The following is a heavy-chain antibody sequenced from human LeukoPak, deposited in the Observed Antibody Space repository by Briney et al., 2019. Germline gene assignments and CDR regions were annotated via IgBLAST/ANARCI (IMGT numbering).Heavy chain of an antibody. J-gene: IGHJ4*02. Sequence: GGSLRLSCAASGFTFSSYAMSWVRQAPGKGLEWVSAISGSGGSTYYADSVKGRFTISRDNAKNSLYLQMNSLRAEDTAVYYCARRASYDFWSGYLVYWGQGTLVTVSS. CDR3: ARRASYDFWSGYLVY. CDR2: ISGSGGST. V-gene: IGHV3-23*01. CDR1: GFTFSSYA. D-gene: IGHD3-3*01.